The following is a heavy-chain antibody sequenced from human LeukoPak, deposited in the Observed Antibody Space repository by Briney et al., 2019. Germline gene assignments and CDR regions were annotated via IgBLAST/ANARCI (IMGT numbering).Heavy chain of an antibody. D-gene: IGHD3-10*01. CDR3: ARDTGMVRGNFDY. V-gene: IGHV3-21*01. J-gene: IGHJ4*02. CDR2: ISSSSSYI. Sequence: GGSLRLSCAASGFTFSSYSMNWVRQAPGKGLEWVSSISSSSSYIYYADSVKGRFTISRGNAKNSLYLQMNSLRAEDTAVYYCARDTGMVRGNFDYWGQGTLVTVSS. CDR1: GFTFSSYS.